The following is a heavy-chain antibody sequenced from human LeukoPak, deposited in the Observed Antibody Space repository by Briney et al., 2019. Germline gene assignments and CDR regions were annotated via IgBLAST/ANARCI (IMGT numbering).Heavy chain of an antibody. V-gene: IGHV1-69*13. CDR1: GGTFSSYA. Sequence: SVKVSCKASGGTFSSYAISWVRQAPGQGLEWMGGIIPIFGTAKYAQRFQGRVTITADESTSTAYMELSSLRSEDTVVYYCARAKSLRDMATSQGSWGQGTLVTVSS. J-gene: IGHJ5*02. D-gene: IGHD5-24*01. CDR2: IIPIFGTA. CDR3: ARAKSLRDMATSQGS.